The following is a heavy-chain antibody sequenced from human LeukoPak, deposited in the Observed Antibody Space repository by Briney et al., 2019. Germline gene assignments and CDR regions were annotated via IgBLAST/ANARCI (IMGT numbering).Heavy chain of an antibody. D-gene: IGHD3-10*01. CDR3: ARVPLWFGELSFDY. CDR2: INPNSGGT. Sequence: ASVTVSCKASGYTFTGYYMHWVRQAPGQGLEWMGWINPNSGGTNHAQKFQGRVTMTRDTSISTAYMELSRLRSDDTAVYYCARVPLWFGELSFDYWGQGTLVTVSS. V-gene: IGHV1-2*02. J-gene: IGHJ4*02. CDR1: GYTFTGYY.